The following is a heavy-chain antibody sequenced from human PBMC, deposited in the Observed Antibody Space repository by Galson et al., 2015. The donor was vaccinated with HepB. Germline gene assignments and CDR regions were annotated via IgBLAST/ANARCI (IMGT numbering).Heavy chain of an antibody. CDR1: GYTFTGYY. CDR2: INPNSGGT. V-gene: IGHV1-2*02. Sequence: VKVSCKASGYTFTGYYMHWVRQAPGQGLEWMGWINPNSGGTNYAQKFQGRVTMTRDTSISTAYMELSRLRSDDTAVYYCARDRVPGDIVVVPAALYGMDDWGQGTTVTVFS. CDR3: ARDRVPGDIVVVPAALYGMDD. D-gene: IGHD2-2*01. J-gene: IGHJ6*02.